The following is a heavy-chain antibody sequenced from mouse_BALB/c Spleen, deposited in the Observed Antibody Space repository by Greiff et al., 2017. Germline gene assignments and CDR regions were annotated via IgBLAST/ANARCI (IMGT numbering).Heavy chain of an antibody. CDR2: ISYSGST. J-gene: IGHJ1*01. CDR3: ASSTNRDYYDFDD. CDR1: GYSITSDYA. V-gene: IGHV3-2*02. D-gene: IGHD2-1*01. Sequence: VQLNESGPGLVKPSQSLSLTCTVTGYSITSDYAWNWIRQFPGNKLEWMGYISYSGSTSYNPSLKSRISITRDTSKNQFFLQLNSVTTEDTATYSCASSTNRDYYDFDDWGEGTTVTVSS.